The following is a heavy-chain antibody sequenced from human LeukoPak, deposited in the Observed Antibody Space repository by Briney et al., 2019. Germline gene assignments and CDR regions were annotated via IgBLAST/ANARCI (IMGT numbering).Heavy chain of an antibody. D-gene: IGHD3-22*01. CDR2: IKQDGSEK. Sequence: GGSLRLSCAASGFTFSDAWMSWVRQAPGKGLEWVANIKQDGSEKYYVDSVKGRFTISRDNAKNSLYLQMNSLRAEDTAVYYCARDGEVVVPDYWGQGTLVTVSS. V-gene: IGHV3-7*01. CDR1: GFTFSDAW. J-gene: IGHJ4*02. CDR3: ARDGEVVVPDY.